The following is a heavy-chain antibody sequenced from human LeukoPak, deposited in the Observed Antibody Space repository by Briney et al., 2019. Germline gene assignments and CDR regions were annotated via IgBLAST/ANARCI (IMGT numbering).Heavy chain of an antibody. CDR2: ISWNGGSI. CDR3: AKAEGFFGGYYDH. V-gene: IGHV3-9*01. J-gene: IGHJ4*02. D-gene: IGHD4-23*01. CDR1: GFTFDDYA. Sequence: GRSLRLSCEVSGFTFDDYAMHWVRQAPGKGLEWVSGISWNGGSIDYTDSVKGRFTISRDNAKNSLYLQMNSLRAEDTAFYFCAKAEGFFGGYYDHWGQGTLVTVSS.